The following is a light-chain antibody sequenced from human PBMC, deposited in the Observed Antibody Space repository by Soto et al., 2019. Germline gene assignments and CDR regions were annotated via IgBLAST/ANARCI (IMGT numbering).Light chain of an antibody. CDR2: EVT. V-gene: IGLV2-23*02. CDR1: SRDVGTYNL. J-gene: IGLJ1*01. CDR3: CSYAGSSSSI. Sequence: QSVLTQPASVSGSPGQSITISCSGTSRDVGTYNLVSWYQQYPGKAPRLMIYEVTKRPSGVSNRFSGSKSGNTASLTISGLQPEDEADYYCCSYAGSSSSIFGTGTKLTVL.